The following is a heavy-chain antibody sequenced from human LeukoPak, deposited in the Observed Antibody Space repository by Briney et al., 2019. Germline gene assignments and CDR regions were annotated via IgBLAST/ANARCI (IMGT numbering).Heavy chain of an antibody. J-gene: IGHJ4*02. CDR1: GGSISSYY. CDR3: ATYYCSGGSCYSH. CDR2: IYYSGST. D-gene: IGHD2-15*01. V-gene: IGHV4-59*08. Sequence: SETLSLTCTVSGGSISSYYWSWIRQPPGKGLEWIGYIYYSGSTNYNPSLKSRATISVDTSKNQFSLKLSSVAAADTAVYYCATYYCSGGSCYSHWGQGTLVTVSS.